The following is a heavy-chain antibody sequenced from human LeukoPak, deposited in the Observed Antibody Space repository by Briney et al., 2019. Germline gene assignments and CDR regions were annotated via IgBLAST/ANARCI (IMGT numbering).Heavy chain of an antibody. D-gene: IGHD4-11*01. CDR1: GGTFSSYA. Sequence: ASVKVSCKASGGTFSSYAISWVRQAPGQGLEWMGRIIPIFGIANYAQKFQGRVTITADKSTSTAYMELSSLRSEDTAVYYCAREAVTTNRNWFDPWGQGTLVTVSS. CDR2: IIPIFGIA. V-gene: IGHV1-69*04. J-gene: IGHJ5*02. CDR3: AREAVTTNRNWFDP.